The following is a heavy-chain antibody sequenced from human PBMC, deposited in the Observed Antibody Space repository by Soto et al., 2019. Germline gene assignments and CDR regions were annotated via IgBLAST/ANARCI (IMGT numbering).Heavy chain of an antibody. V-gene: IGHV3-23*01. CDR2: ISGSGGST. J-gene: IGHJ4*02. Sequence: GGSLRLSCAASGFTFSSYAMSWVRQAPGKGLEWVSAISGSGGSTYYADSVKGRFTISRDNSKNTLYLQMNSLRDGTYCGDDCFYFWGPGTLVTVSS. CDR3: FYF. CDR1: GFTFSSYA. D-gene: IGHD2-21*01.